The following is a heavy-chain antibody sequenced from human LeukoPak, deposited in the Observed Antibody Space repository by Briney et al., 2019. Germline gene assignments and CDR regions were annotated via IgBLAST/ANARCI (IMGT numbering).Heavy chain of an antibody. J-gene: IGHJ6*02. CDR1: GFTFSSHW. CDR3: ASERDYYGMDV. Sequence: GGSLRLSCAASGFTFSSHWMSWVRQAPGKELVCVSRINSDGSTTTYAESVKGRFTISRDNVKNTLYLQMNSLRAEDTAVYYCASERDYYGMDVWGQGTTVTISS. CDR2: INSDGSTT. V-gene: IGHV3-74*01.